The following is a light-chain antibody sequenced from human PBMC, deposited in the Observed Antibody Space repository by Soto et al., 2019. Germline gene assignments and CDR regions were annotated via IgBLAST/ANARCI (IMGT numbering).Light chain of an antibody. Sequence: QSVLTQPPSASGSPGQSVTISCTGTSSDVGGYNYVSWYQQHPGKAPKVMIYEVIKRPSGVPDRFSGSKSGNTASLTVSGLQAEDEADYYCTSYSASNSPFVFGTGTKLTVL. J-gene: IGLJ1*01. CDR1: SSDVGGYNY. CDR3: TSYSASNSPFV. V-gene: IGLV2-8*01. CDR2: EVI.